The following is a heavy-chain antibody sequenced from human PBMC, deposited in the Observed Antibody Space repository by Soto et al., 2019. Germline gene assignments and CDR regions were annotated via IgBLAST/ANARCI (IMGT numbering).Heavy chain of an antibody. Sequence: QVQLVQSGAEVKKPGSSVKVSCMASGGTFSSYAISWVRQAPGQGLEWMGGIIPIFGTANYAQKFQGRVTITADESTSTAYMELSSLRSEDTAVYYCSSSWFGNWFDPWGQGTLVTVSS. CDR2: IIPIFGTA. D-gene: IGHD6-13*01. CDR3: SSSWFGNWFDP. V-gene: IGHV1-69*01. CDR1: GGTFSSYA. J-gene: IGHJ5*02.